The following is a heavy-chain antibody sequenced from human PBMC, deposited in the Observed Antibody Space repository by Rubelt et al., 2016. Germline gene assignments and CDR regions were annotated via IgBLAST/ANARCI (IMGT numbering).Heavy chain of an antibody. CDR1: GFTFSDSY. Sequence: QVQLVESGGGLVKPGGSLRLSCAGSGFTFSDSYMSWIRQAPGKGLEWISYISASSRYTSYADYVTGRFTISRDNAKDSLYLQMSSLRAEDTAVYYCARGYLSNSFDYWGQGTLVTVSS. V-gene: IGHV3-11*06. CDR3: ARGYLSNSFDY. D-gene: IGHD4-11*01. CDR2: ISASSRYT. J-gene: IGHJ4*02.